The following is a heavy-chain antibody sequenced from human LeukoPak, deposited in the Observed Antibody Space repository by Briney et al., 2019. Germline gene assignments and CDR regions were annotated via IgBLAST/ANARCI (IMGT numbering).Heavy chain of an antibody. CDR2: IYSGGNT. J-gene: IGHJ6*02. V-gene: IGHV3-66*02. D-gene: IGHD5-18*01. Sequence: GGSLRLSCAASGFTVSSNYMSWVRQAPGKGLEWVSVIYSGGNTYYADSVKGRFTISRDNSKNTLYLQMNSLRAEDTAVYYCAGDPGYSYGSYYGMDVWGQGTTVTVSS. CDR1: GFTVSSNY. CDR3: AGDPGYSYGSYYGMDV.